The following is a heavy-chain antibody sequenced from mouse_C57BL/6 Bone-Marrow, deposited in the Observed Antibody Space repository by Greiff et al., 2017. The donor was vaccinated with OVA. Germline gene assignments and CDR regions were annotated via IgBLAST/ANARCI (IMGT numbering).Heavy chain of an antibody. Sequence: EVQLVESGGDLVKPGGSLTLSCAASGFTFSSYGMSWFRQTPDKRLVWVATFSSGGSYTYYPATVKGRFTISSDNAKNTLYLQMSSLKSEDTAMYSCARRGDGYGFDYWGQGTTLTVSS. CDR2: FSSGGSYT. CDR3: ARRGDGYGFDY. V-gene: IGHV5-6*01. J-gene: IGHJ2*01. CDR1: GFTFSSYG. D-gene: IGHD2-2*01.